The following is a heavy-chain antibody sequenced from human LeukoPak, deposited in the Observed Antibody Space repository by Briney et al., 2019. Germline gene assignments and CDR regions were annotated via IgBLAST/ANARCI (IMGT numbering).Heavy chain of an antibody. Sequence: KPSETLSLTCTVSGGSISSSSYYWGWIRQPPGKGLEWIGNIYYSGSTYYNPSLKSRVTISVDTSKNQFSLKLSSVTAADTAVYYCARGRPKYSSGWALDYWGQGTLVTVSS. CDR3: ARGRPKYSSGWALDY. CDR1: GGSISSSSYY. CDR2: IYYSGST. J-gene: IGHJ4*02. V-gene: IGHV4-39*07. D-gene: IGHD6-19*01.